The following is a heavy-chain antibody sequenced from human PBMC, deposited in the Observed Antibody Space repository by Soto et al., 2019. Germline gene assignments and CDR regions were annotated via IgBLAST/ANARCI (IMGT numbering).Heavy chain of an antibody. V-gene: IGHV5-51*01. D-gene: IGHD2-2*01. CDR2: IYPGDSDT. CDR1: GYSFTSYW. J-gene: IGHJ6*02. CDR3: ARYSSTSFYYYYGMDV. Sequence: GESLKISCKGSGYSFTSYWIGWVRQMPGKGLEWMGIIYPGDSDTRYSPSFQGQVTISADKSISTAYLQWSSLKASDTAMYYCARYSSTSFYYYYGMDVWGQGTTVTVSS.